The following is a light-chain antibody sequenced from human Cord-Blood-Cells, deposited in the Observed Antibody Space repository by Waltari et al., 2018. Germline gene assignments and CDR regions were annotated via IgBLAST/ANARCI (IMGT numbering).Light chain of an antibody. CDR3: CSYAGSSTWV. V-gene: IGLV2-23*02. J-gene: IGLJ3*02. CDR1: SRDVGSYTL. CDR2: EVS. Sequence: QSALTQPASVSGSPGQSITLSCTGTSRDVGSYTLVSWYHQHPGKAPKLMIYEVSKRPPGVSNRFSGSKSGNTASLTISGLQAEDEADYYCCSYAGSSTWVFGGGTKLTVL.